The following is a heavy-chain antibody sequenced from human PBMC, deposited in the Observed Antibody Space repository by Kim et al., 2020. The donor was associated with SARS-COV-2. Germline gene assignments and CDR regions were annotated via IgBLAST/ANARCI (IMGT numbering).Heavy chain of an antibody. CDR3: ARSRGGGNSGVVVY. CDR2: ISYDGSNK. Sequence: GGSLRLSCAASGFTFSSYAMHWVRQAPGKGLEWVAVISYDGSNKYYADSVKGRFTISRDNSKNTLYLQMNSLRAEDTAVYYCARSRGGGNSGVVVYWGQGTLVTVSS. J-gene: IGHJ4*02. V-gene: IGHV3-30*04. D-gene: IGHD2-21*02. CDR1: GFTFSSYA.